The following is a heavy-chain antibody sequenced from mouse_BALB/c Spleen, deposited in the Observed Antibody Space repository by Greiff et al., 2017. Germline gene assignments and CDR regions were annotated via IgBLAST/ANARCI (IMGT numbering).Heavy chain of an antibody. CDR2: INPSNGGT. Sequence: VQLQQSGAELVKPGASVKLSCKASGYTFTSYYMYWVKQRPGQGLEWIGEINPSNGGTNYNEKFKSKATLTVDKSSSTAYMQLSSLTSEDSAVYYCTRLYGSSYYAMDYWGQGTSVTVSS. CDR1: GYTFTSYY. D-gene: IGHD1-1*01. CDR3: TRLYGSSYYAMDY. V-gene: IGHV1S81*02. J-gene: IGHJ4*01.